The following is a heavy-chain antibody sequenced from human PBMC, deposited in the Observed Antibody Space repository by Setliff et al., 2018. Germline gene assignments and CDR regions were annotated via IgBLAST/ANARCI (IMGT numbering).Heavy chain of an antibody. J-gene: IGHJ6*03. CDR2: IYIGGSA. Sequence: SETLSLTCTVSGGSISSYYWSWIRQPAGKGLEWIGRIYIGGSANYNPSLKSRVTMSIDTSKNQFSLKLNSVTAADMAVYYCAREQWLDPPGYYYMDVWARGTTVTVSS. CDR1: GGSISSYY. V-gene: IGHV4-4*07. D-gene: IGHD6-19*01. CDR3: AREQWLDPPGYYYMDV.